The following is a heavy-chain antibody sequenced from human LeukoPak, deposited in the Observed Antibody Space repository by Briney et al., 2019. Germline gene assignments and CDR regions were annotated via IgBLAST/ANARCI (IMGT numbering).Heavy chain of an antibody. CDR1: GYTFTSYG. CDR2: ISAYNGNT. D-gene: IGHD4-17*01. Sequence: GASVKVSCKASGYTFTSYGISWVRQAPGQGLEWMGWISAYNGNTNYAQKLQGRVTMTTDTSTSTAYMELRSLRSDDTAVYYCARDGDYGDHEGWFDPWGQGTLVTVSS. J-gene: IGHJ5*02. CDR3: ARDGDYGDHEGWFDP. V-gene: IGHV1-18*01.